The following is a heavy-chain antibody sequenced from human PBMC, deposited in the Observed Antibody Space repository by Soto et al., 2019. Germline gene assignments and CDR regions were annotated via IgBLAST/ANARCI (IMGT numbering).Heavy chain of an antibody. CDR1: GFIFSDYY. V-gene: IGHV3-11*01. Sequence: GSLRLSCXASGFIFSDYYMTWIRQAPGKGLEWLSCSSNRDRSTYYADSVKDRFVVSKDNAKNLVYLQMNSLRAEDTAVYFCARAWKIEKFGVISMSKGLDVWGQGTTVTVSS. J-gene: IGHJ6*02. D-gene: IGHD3-3*01. CDR3: ARAWKIEKFGVISMSKGLDV. CDR2: SSNRDRST.